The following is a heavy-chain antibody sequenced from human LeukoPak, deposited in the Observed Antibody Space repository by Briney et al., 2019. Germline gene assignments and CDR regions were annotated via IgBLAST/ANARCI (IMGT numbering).Heavy chain of an antibody. J-gene: IGHJ4*02. CDR1: GFVSSGHG. V-gene: IGHV3-30*02. CDR3: AKGEVHYDYWSAPDH. Sequence: PGGSLRLSCAASGFVSSGHGMHWVRQAPGKGLEWVTFIRSDGDKKYYGDSVKSRFTISKDNSKNMLYLQMNSLRPEDTAVYYCAKGEVHYDYWSAPDHWGQGTLVTVSS. D-gene: IGHD3-3*01. CDR2: IRSDGDKK.